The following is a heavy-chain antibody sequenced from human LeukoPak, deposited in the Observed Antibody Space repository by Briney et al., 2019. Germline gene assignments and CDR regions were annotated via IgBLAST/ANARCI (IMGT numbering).Heavy chain of an antibody. CDR1: GGSISSYN. D-gene: IGHD3-10*01. V-gene: IGHV4-59*01. J-gene: IGHJ5*02. CDR2: IYYSGST. Sequence: SETLSLTCTVSGGSISSYNWSWLRQPAGKGLEWIGYIYYSGSTNYNPSLKSRVTISVDTSKNQFSLKLSSVTAADTAVYYCAREEPYYGSGSLGFDPWGQGTLVTVSS. CDR3: AREEPYYGSGSLGFDP.